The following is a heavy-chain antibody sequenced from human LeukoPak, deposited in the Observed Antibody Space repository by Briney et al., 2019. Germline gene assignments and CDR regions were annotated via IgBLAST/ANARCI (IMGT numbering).Heavy chain of an antibody. V-gene: IGHV5-51*01. CDR3: ARRYTAMVLYAFDI. D-gene: IGHD5-18*01. Sequence: GESLKISCKGSGYSFTSYWIGWVRQMPGKGLEWMGIIYPGDSDTRYSSSFQGQVTISADKSISTAYLQWSSLKASDTAMYYCARRYTAMVLYAFDIWGQGTMVSVSS. CDR1: GYSFTSYW. CDR2: IYPGDSDT. J-gene: IGHJ3*02.